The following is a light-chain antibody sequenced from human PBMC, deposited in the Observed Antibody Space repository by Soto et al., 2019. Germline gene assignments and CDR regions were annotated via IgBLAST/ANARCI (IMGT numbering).Light chain of an antibody. CDR2: YDD. J-gene: IGLJ2*01. V-gene: IGLV1-36*01. Sequence: QSVLTQPPSVSEAPRQRVTISCSGSSSNIGNNAVNWYQQLPGKAPKLLIYYDDLLPSGVSDRLSGSKSGTSASLAISGLQSEDEADYYCAAWDDSLNGPVFGGGTKLTVL. CDR1: SSNIGNNA. CDR3: AAWDDSLNGPV.